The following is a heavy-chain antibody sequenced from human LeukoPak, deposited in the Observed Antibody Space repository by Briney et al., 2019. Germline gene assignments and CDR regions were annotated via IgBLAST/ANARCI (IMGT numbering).Heavy chain of an antibody. CDR2: ISGSGGST. Sequence: GGSLRLSCAASGFTFSSYAMSWVRQAPGKGLEWVSAISGSGGSTYYADSVKGRFTISRDNSKNTLYLQMNSLRAEDTAVYCCAREGVDSSSWYRTYYYYYGMDVWGQGTTVTVSS. D-gene: IGHD6-13*01. CDR3: AREGVDSSSWYRTYYYYYGMDV. CDR1: GFTFSSYA. J-gene: IGHJ6*02. V-gene: IGHV3-23*01.